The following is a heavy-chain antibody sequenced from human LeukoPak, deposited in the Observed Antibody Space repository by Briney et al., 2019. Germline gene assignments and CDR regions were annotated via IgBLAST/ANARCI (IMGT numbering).Heavy chain of an antibody. V-gene: IGHV3-23*01. J-gene: IGHJ4*02. CDR1: GFTFRSYE. CDR2: ISGSGGTT. CDR3: AKESGYLNRHFDH. D-gene: IGHD3-22*01. Sequence: GGSLRLSCATSGFTFRSYEMNWVRQAPGKGLEWVSGISGSGGTTDYADSVKGRFTISRDNSKNTLDLQMNSLRAEDTAVYYCAKESGYLNRHFDHWGQGTLVTVSS.